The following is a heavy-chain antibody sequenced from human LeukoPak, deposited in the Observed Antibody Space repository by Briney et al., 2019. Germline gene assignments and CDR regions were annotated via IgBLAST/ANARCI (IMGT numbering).Heavy chain of an antibody. CDR3: ARVGSYCTNDICHDY. CDR2: INPNSGGT. D-gene: IGHD2-8*01. V-gene: IGHV1-2*02. J-gene: IGHJ4*02. CDR1: GYTFTGYY. Sequence: GASVKVSCKASGYTFTGYYMHWVRQAPGQGLEWMGWINPNSGGTNYAQKFQGRVTMTRDTSISTAYMELSRLRSDDTAVYYCARVGSYCTNDICHDYWGQGTLVTVTS.